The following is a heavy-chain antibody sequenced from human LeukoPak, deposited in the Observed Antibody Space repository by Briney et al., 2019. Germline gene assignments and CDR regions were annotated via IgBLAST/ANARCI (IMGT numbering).Heavy chain of an antibody. Sequence: SETLSLTCAVYGGSFSGYYWSWIRQPPGKGLEWIGEINHSGSSNYNPSLKSRVTISVDTSKNQFSPKLSSVNAADPAVYYCARARGVTTAFRVTQWVYYYYYMDVWGKGTTVTVSS. CDR3: ARARGVTTAFRVTQWVYYYYYMDV. D-gene: IGHD4-17*01. V-gene: IGHV4-34*01. CDR2: INHSGSS. CDR1: GGSFSGYY. J-gene: IGHJ6*03.